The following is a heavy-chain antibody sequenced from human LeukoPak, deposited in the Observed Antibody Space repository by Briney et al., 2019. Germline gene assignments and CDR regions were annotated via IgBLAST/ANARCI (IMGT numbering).Heavy chain of an antibody. CDR3: ESPRGDDSGGYYTWYFHH. Sequence: SETLSLTCTVSGGSISISGYYWGWIRQPPGKGLEWIGSVYYSGNTYYNPSLKSRTTISVDTSKNQFFLNLNSVTAADTAVYFCESPRGDDSGGYYTWYFHHWGQGILVTVSS. CDR1: GGSISISGYY. J-gene: IGHJ1*01. D-gene: IGHD3-22*01. V-gene: IGHV4-39*07. CDR2: VYYSGNT.